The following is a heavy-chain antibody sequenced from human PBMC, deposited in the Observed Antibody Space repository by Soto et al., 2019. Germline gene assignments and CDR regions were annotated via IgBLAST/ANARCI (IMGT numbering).Heavy chain of an antibody. Sequence: QLQLQESGPGLVKPSETLSLTCTVSGGSISSSSYYWGWIRQPPGKGLEWIGSIYYSGSTYYNPSLKSRVTISVDTSKNHFSLKLSSVTAADTAVYYCARAAYRSGSYWYYYYYGMDVWGQGTTVTVSS. CDR3: ARAAYRSGSYWYYYYYGMDV. CDR1: GGSISSSSYY. J-gene: IGHJ6*02. V-gene: IGHV4-39*02. CDR2: IYYSGST. D-gene: IGHD1-26*01.